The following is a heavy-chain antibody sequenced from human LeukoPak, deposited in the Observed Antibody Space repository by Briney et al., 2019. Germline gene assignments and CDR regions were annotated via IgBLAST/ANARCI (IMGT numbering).Heavy chain of an antibody. CDR1: GDSISTYY. V-gene: IGHV4-59*01. D-gene: IGHD6-13*01. Sequence: PSETLSLTCTVSGDSISTYYWSWFRQPPGKGLEWIGYISYSGSTNYNPSLKSRVTMSVDTSKNQFSVRLSSVTAADTAVYYCARGSSNWPARFDYWGQGTLVTVSS. CDR2: ISYSGST. J-gene: IGHJ4*02. CDR3: ARGSSNWPARFDY.